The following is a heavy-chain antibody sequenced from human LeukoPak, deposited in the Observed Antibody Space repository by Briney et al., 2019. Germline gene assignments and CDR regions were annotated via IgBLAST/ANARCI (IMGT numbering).Heavy chain of an antibody. Sequence: PGGSLRLSCAASGFTFSDYYMSWIRQAPGKGPEWVSYIRSSGSTIYYADSVKGRFTISRDNAKDSLYLQMSSLRAEDTAVYYCARDITGTTGPFDYWGQGTLVTVSS. CDR1: GFTFSDYY. J-gene: IGHJ4*02. D-gene: IGHD1-7*01. CDR2: IRSSGSTI. CDR3: ARDITGTTGPFDY. V-gene: IGHV3-11*04.